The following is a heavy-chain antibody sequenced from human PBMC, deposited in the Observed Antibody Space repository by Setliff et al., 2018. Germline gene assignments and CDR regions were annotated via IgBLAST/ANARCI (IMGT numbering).Heavy chain of an antibody. D-gene: IGHD2-15*01. J-gene: IGHJ5*02. V-gene: IGHV1-18*01. CDR1: GYPFTNYG. CDR2: ISGHNGDT. CDR3: ARDQXQXXAPVGGDT. Sequence: ASVKVSCKTSGYPFTNYGLSWVRQAPGQGLEWMGWISGHNGDTKLAQNFQGRVTVTTDTXTNTGYMELRSLRSAAAAVYYCARDQXQXXAPVGGDTWGQGTLVTVSS.